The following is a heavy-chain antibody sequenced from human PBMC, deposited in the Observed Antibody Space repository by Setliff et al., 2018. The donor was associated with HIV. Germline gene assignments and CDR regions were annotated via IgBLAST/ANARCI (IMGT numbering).Heavy chain of an antibody. CDR3: VRVPLFGVRRKPSRSGYFDY. J-gene: IGHJ4*02. V-gene: IGHV4-59*12. D-gene: IGHD3-10*01. CDR2: IYYTGRT. CDR1: GGSIDNYY. Sequence: KPSETLSLTCSVSGGSIDNYYWSWIRQSPGKGLEWIGHIYYTGRTNYNPSLQSRVNMSVDTSKDQLSLNLTSVTAADTAIYYCVRVPLFGVRRKPSRSGYFDYWGQGTLVTVSS.